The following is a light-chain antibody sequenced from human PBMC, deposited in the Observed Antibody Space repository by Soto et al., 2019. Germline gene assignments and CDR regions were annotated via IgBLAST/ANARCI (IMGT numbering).Light chain of an antibody. Sequence: EIVLTQSPATLSLSPGERATLSCRASQSISSYLAWYEQKSGQAPRLLIYDASNRDTGIPARFSGSGAGTECNLTISSLEPEDFAVDDCQQRSNWPPTFGGGTKVDIK. J-gene: IGKJ4*01. CDR3: QQRSNWPPT. V-gene: IGKV3-11*01. CDR1: QSISSY. CDR2: DAS.